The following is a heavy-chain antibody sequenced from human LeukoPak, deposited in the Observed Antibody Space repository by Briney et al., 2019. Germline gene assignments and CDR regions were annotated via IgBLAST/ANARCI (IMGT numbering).Heavy chain of an antibody. Sequence: GESLKISCKGSGYSFTSYWIGWVRQMPGKGLGWMGIIYPGDSDTRYSPSFQGQVTISADKSISTAYLQWSSLKASDTAMYYCARVRDIVGANNWFDPWGQGTLVTVSP. V-gene: IGHV5-51*01. D-gene: IGHD1-26*01. CDR1: GYSFTSYW. J-gene: IGHJ5*02. CDR3: ARVRDIVGANNWFDP. CDR2: IYPGDSDT.